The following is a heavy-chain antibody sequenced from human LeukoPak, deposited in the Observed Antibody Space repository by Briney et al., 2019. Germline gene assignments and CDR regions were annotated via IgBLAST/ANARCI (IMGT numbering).Heavy chain of an antibody. Sequence: SETLSLTCTVSGGSIXSYYWSWIRQPPGXXLEWIGYIYYSGSTNYNPSLKSRVTISVDTSKNQFSLKLSSVTAADTAVYYCARNSFATIFGVVIPPHFDYWGQGTLVTASS. J-gene: IGHJ4*02. CDR2: IYYSGST. V-gene: IGHV4-59*08. CDR3: ARNSFATIFGVVIPPHFDY. CDR1: GGSIXSYY. D-gene: IGHD3-3*01.